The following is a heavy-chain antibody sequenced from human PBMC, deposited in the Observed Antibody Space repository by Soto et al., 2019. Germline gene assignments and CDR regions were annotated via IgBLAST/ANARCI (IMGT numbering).Heavy chain of an antibody. CDR1: GGTFSSYT. D-gene: IGHD3-22*01. Sequence: GASVKVSCKASGGTFSSYTITWVRHAPGQGLEWMGGITPMFGTPNYAQKFRGRVTITADESTSTAYMELSSLRSEDTAMYFCARDGTLYDSRAYYYLYWGQGTMVTVYS. CDR2: ITPMFGTP. V-gene: IGHV1-69*13. J-gene: IGHJ4*02. CDR3: ARDGTLYDSRAYYYLY.